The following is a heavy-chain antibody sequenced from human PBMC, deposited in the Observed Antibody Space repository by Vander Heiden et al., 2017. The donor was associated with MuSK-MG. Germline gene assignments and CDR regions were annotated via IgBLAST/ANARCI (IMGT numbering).Heavy chain of an antibody. D-gene: IGHD3-22*01. V-gene: IGHV3-23*01. J-gene: IGHJ4*02. CDR3: AKGSGGYSDF. Sequence: EVPLLESGGGLVQPGGSLRLSCVAAGFIFTTQAMNWVRQAPGKGLQWVSAISGSGGTTYYADSVKGRFTISRDNSKNTLYLQMNGLRGEDTALYYCAKGSGGYSDFWCQGTLVTVSS. CDR1: GFIFTTQA. CDR2: ISGSGGTT.